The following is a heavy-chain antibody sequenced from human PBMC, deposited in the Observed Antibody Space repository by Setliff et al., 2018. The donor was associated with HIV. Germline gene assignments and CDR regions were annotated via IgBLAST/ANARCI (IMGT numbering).Heavy chain of an antibody. CDR2: IKQDGSEK. D-gene: IGHD2-15*01. CDR1: GFTFSSYW. Sequence: GGSLRLSCAASGFTFSSYWMSWVRQAPGKGLEWLANIKQDGSEKYYVDSVKGRFTISRDNAKNSLYLQMNSLRAEDTAVYYCARGVVIAAHNWFVPWGQGTLVTVSS. V-gene: IGHV3-7*01. CDR3: ARGVVIAAHNWFVP. J-gene: IGHJ5*02.